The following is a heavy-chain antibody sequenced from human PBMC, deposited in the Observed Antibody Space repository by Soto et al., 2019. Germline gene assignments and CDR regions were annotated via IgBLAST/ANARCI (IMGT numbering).Heavy chain of an antibody. CDR1: GGSISSGDYY. CDR3: ARQNHGGVQTFDY. D-gene: IGHD1-1*01. J-gene: IGHJ4*02. V-gene: IGHV4-30-4*01. Sequence: QVQLQESGPGLVKPSQTLSLTCTVSGGSISSGDYYWSWIRQPPGKGLEWIGYLYYSGSTYYNPALKSRVTISVDTSKNQFSLKLSSVTAADTAVYYCARQNHGGVQTFDYWGQGTLVTVSS. CDR2: LYYSGST.